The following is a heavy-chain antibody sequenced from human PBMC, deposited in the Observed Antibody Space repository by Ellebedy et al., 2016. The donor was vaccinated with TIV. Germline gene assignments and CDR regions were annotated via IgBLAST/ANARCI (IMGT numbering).Heavy chain of an antibody. CDR3: VGRAYNWNDGSLFDY. D-gene: IGHD1-1*01. CDR1: GFTFSSYW. J-gene: IGHJ4*02. Sequence: GESLKISCAASGFTFSSYWMSWVRQAPGKGLEWVANIKQDGSEKCYVDSVKGRFTISRDNAKNSLYLQMNSLRAEDTAVYYCVGRAYNWNDGSLFDYWGQGTLVTVSS. V-gene: IGHV3-7*03. CDR2: IKQDGSEK.